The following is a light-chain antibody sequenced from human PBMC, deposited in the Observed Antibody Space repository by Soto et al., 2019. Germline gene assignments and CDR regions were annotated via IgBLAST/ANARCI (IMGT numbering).Light chain of an antibody. Sequence: DIQMTQSPSSLSASVGDRVTITCRASQSISSYLNWYQQKPGKASKLLIYAASSLQTGVPSRFSGSGSGTDFTLIISSLQPEDFATYYCQQSYNRPLTFGGGTKVDIK. V-gene: IGKV1-39*01. CDR2: AAS. J-gene: IGKJ4*01. CDR3: QQSYNRPLT. CDR1: QSISSY.